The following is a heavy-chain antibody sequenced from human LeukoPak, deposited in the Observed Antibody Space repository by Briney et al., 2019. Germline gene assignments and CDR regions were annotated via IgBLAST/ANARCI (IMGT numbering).Heavy chain of an antibody. J-gene: IGHJ5*02. CDR1: GYTFIGYY. D-gene: IGHD3-10*01. V-gene: IGHV1-2*02. CDR2: IKPHSGGT. CDR3: ATPKRGAGGFDP. Sequence: GASVKVSCKASGYTFIGYYIHWVRQAPGQGLEWMGWIKPHSGGTNYAQRFQGRVTVTRDTSISTAYMELTSLKSDDTAVYYCATPKRGAGGFDPWGQGTLVTVSS.